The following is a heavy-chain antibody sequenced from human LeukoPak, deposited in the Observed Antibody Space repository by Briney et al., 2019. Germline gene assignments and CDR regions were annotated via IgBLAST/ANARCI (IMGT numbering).Heavy chain of an antibody. CDR3: ARDRLGSYEY. CDR2: INPNNGGT. D-gene: IGHD1-26*01. CDR1: GGTFSSYA. J-gene: IGHJ4*02. Sequence: ASVKVSCKASGGTFSSYAISWVRQAPGQGPEWMGRINPNNGGTNYAQKFQGRVTMTRDTSISTAFMELSRLRSDDTAIYYCARDRLGSYEYWGQGTLVTVSS. V-gene: IGHV1-2*06.